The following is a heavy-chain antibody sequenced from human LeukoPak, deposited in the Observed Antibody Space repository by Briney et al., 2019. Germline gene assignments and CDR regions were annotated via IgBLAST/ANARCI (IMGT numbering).Heavy chain of an antibody. V-gene: IGHV3-74*01. CDR1: EFTFSNAW. CDR3: TRAYDSGTYSSFDY. J-gene: IGHJ4*02. Sequence: GRSLRLSCAASEFTFSNAWMSWLRQAPGKALFWVSCINTETSGTTYADSVKGRCTISRDNAKNTLYLQMNGLRAEDTAVYYCTRAYDSGTYSSFDYWGQGTLVTVTS. CDR2: INTETSGT. D-gene: IGHD3-10*01.